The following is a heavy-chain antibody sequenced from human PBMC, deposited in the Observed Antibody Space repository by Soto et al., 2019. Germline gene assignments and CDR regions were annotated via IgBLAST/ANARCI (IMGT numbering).Heavy chain of an antibody. Sequence: QVQLVQSGAEVKKPGASVKVSRKVSGYMFASYGISWARQAPGQGLEWMGWINTYNGNINYAQKFQGRVTMTTDTSTSTAYMELRGLGSDDTALYYCARERGAYKYFDYWGQGTLVTVSS. D-gene: IGHD1-1*01. CDR1: GYMFASYG. CDR2: INTYNGNI. CDR3: ARERGAYKYFDY. J-gene: IGHJ4*02. V-gene: IGHV1-18*01.